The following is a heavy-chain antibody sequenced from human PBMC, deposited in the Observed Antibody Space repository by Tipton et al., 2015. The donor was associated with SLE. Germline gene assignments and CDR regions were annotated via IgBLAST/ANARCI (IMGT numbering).Heavy chain of an antibody. CDR2: IDHFGNV. V-gene: IGHV4-34*01. Sequence: TLSLTCAVYAGSSSDYSWSWIRQPPGKGLEWIGEIDHFGNVTYNPSLKGRITMSVDPSKNQVSLRLTSVTAADTAVYYCADVDGIKEAFWGQGTVVRVSS. J-gene: IGHJ4*02. CDR1: AGSSSDYS. D-gene: IGHD5-12*01. CDR3: ADVDGIKEAF.